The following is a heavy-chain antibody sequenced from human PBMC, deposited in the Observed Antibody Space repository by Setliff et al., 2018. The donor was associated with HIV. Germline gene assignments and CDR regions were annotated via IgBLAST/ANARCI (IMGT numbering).Heavy chain of an antibody. V-gene: IGHV4-61*09. CDR2: IHTSGSS. D-gene: IGHD6-6*01. Sequence: SETLSLTCTVSGASISSGSHFWGWIRQPPGKGLEWIGHIHTSGSSSYNPSLKSRVIISLDTSKNQISLKLNSVTAADTAVYYCARDLLGSSSLVDYWGQGTLVTVSS. CDR1: GASISSGSHF. CDR3: ARDLLGSSSLVDY. J-gene: IGHJ4*02.